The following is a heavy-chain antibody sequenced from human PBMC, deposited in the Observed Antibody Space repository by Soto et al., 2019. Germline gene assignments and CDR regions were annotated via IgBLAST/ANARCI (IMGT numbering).Heavy chain of an antibody. CDR3: ARDRAGLHIDY. CDR1: GFTVSSNY. J-gene: IGHJ4*02. D-gene: IGHD2-21*02. Sequence: EVQLVESGGGLVQPGGSLRLSCAASGFTVSSNYMSWVRQAPGKGLEWVSVIYSGGGIFYADSVKGRFTISRDNSKNTLYLQMNSLRAEDTAVYYCARDRAGLHIDYWGQGTLVTVSS. V-gene: IGHV3-66*01. CDR2: IYSGGGI.